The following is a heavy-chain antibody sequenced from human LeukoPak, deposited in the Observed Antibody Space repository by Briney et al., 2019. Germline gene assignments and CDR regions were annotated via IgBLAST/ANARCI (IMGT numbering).Heavy chain of an antibody. D-gene: IGHD1-1*01. CDR2: IIPIFGTA. CDR1: GRTFSRDA. Sequence: DSSKASGRTFSRDAVSWVRQATGKGLEWMGGIIPIFGTANYAQKFQGRVTITTDESTSTAYMELSSLRSEDTAVYYCARAVPNWNDPSYYFDYWGQGTLVTVSS. CDR3: ARAVPNWNDPSYYFDY. V-gene: IGHV1-69*05. J-gene: IGHJ4*02.